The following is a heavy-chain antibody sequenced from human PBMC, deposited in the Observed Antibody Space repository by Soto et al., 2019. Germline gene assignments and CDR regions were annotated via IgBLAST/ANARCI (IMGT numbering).Heavy chain of an antibody. D-gene: IGHD6-19*01. Sequence: GGSLRLSCAASGFTFSSYSMNWVRQAPGKGLEWVSSISSSSSYIYYADSVKGRFTISRDNAKNSLYLQMNSLRAEDTAVYYCARADSLEWLVFDYWGQGTLVTVSS. CDR1: GFTFSSYS. CDR2: ISSSSSYI. J-gene: IGHJ4*02. V-gene: IGHV3-21*01. CDR3: ARADSLEWLVFDY.